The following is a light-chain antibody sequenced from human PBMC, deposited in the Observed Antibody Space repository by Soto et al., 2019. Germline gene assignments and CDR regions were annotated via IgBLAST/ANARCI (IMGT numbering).Light chain of an antibody. Sequence: VMTQTPLSSPVTLGQPASISCRSSQSLVHGDGTNYLNWLHQRPGQPPRLLIYRVSNRFSGVPDRFSGSGAGTHFTLKISRVEAEDVGIYYCMQATHYPPYTFGQGTKLAI. J-gene: IGKJ2*01. CDR3: MQATHYPPYT. CDR2: RVS. V-gene: IGKV2-24*01. CDR1: QSLVHGDGTNY.